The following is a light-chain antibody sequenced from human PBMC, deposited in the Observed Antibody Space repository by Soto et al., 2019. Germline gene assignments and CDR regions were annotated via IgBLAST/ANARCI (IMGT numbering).Light chain of an antibody. V-gene: IGLV2-8*01. CDR1: SSDVGGYNY. J-gene: IGLJ1*01. CDR2: EVT. Sequence: QSVLTQPPSASGSPGQSVTISCTGTSSDVGGYNYVSWYQQRPGKAPQLILYEVTKRPSGVPGRFSGSKSGNTASLTVSGLQADDEADYYCNSYAGSNIYVFGTGTKVTVL. CDR3: NSYAGSNIYV.